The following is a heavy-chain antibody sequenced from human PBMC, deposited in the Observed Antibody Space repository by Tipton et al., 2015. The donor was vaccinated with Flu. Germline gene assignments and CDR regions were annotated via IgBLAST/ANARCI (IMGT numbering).Heavy chain of an antibody. D-gene: IGHD2/OR15-2a*01. Sequence: TLSLTCAVSGYPISRGYYWGWIRQPPGKGLEWIGSIYHNGDIHFNPSLKSRFTISVDTSNNRFSLTQTSVPAADTAVYYCARAEIGDFDYWGQGTLVTVSS. CDR3: ARAEIGDFDY. V-gene: IGHV4-38-2*01. CDR2: IYHNGDI. CDR1: GYPISRGYY. J-gene: IGHJ4*02.